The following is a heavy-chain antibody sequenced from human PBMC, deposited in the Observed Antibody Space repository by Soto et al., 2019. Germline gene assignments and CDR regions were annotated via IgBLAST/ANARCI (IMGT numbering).Heavy chain of an antibody. D-gene: IGHD4-17*01. CDR1: GGYISGGYYS. Sequence: SETLSLTCAVSGGYISGGYYSWSWIRQPPGKGLEWIGFIYNGGSPIYNPSLKSRLTISLDTSKNQFSLRLSAVTAADTAVYYCARAYDYRDPRDAFDTWGQGTTVTV. CDR2: IYNGGSP. J-gene: IGHJ3*02. CDR3: ARAYDYRDPRDAFDT. V-gene: IGHV4-30-2*01.